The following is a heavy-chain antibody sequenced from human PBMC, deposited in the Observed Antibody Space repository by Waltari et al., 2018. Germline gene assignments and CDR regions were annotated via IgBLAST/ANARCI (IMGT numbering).Heavy chain of an antibody. D-gene: IGHD1-26*01. Sequence: QVRLQESGPGLVKPSETLSLTCTVSGNSISSPYYWGWIRQPPGKGLEWIVNIYHSGKTYYNPSLKSRVTLSVDTSKNQFSLKLNSVTAADTAVYYCARGPPIVGAMDYWGQGTLVTVSS. CDR2: IYHSGKT. CDR1: GNSISSPYY. CDR3: ARGPPIVGAMDY. J-gene: IGHJ4*02. V-gene: IGHV4-38-2*02.